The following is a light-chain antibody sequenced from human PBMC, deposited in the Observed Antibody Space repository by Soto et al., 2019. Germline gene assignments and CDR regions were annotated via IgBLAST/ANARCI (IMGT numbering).Light chain of an antibody. CDR3: AAWDDSLNGHV. V-gene: IGLV1-44*01. Sequence: QSVLTQPHSASGTPGQMVTISCSGSSSNIGTSSVHWFQQLPGTAPKLLISTTNQRPSGVPERFSGSKSGTSASLAISGLQSEDEADYYCAAWDDSLNGHVFRTGTKVTVL. J-gene: IGLJ1*01. CDR1: SSNIGTSS. CDR2: TTN.